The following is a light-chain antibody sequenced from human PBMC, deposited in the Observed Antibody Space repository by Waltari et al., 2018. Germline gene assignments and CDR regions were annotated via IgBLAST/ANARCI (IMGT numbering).Light chain of an antibody. CDR3: QHYDSYSAT. Sequence: DIQMTQSPSTLSASVGDRVTITCRASQSITRWLAGYQQKAGKAPKRLIYKASILESGVPSRFSGGGSGTEFTLTISSLQPDDFATYYCQHYDSYSATFGRGTKVEIK. CDR2: KAS. J-gene: IGKJ4*02. V-gene: IGKV1-5*03. CDR1: QSITRW.